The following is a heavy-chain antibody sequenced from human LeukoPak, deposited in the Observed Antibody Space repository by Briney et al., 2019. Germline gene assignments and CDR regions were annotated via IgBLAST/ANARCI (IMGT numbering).Heavy chain of an antibody. J-gene: IGHJ5*02. Sequence: GASVKVSCKASGGTFSSYAVSWVRPAPGQGLEWMGGIIPIFGTANYAQKFQGRVTITADESTSTAYMELSSLRSEDTAVYCCARGDSGSYYYNWFDPWGQGTLVTVSS. CDR3: ARGDSGSYYYNWFDP. CDR2: IIPIFGTA. V-gene: IGHV1-69*13. CDR1: GGTFSSYA. D-gene: IGHD1-26*01.